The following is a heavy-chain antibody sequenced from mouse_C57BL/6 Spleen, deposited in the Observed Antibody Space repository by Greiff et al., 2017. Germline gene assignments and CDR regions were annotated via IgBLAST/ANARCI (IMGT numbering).Heavy chain of an antibody. CDR2: INPYNGGT. CDR1: GYTFTDYY. V-gene: IGHV1-19*01. Sequence: VQLQQSGPVLVKPGASVKMSCKASGYTFTDYYMNWVKQSHGKSLEWIGVINPYNGGTSYNQKFKGKATLTVDKSSSTAYMELNSLTSEDSAVYYCARLLRDYYAMYYWGQGTSVTVSS. D-gene: IGHD1-1*01. CDR3: ARLLRDYYAMYY. J-gene: IGHJ4*01.